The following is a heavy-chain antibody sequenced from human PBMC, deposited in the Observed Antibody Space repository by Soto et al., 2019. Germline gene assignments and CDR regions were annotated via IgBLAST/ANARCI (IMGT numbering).Heavy chain of an antibody. CDR3: ARLRYSSGWPGVYGMDV. D-gene: IGHD6-19*01. Sequence: QVQLVQSGAEEKKPGASVKVSCKASGYTFTSYAMHWVRQAPGQRLEGMGWINAGNGNTKYSQKFKGRVTITRDTSASTAYMELSSLRSEDTAVYYCARLRYSSGWPGVYGMDVWGQGTTVTVSS. CDR1: GYTFTSYA. CDR2: INAGNGNT. J-gene: IGHJ6*02. V-gene: IGHV1-3*05.